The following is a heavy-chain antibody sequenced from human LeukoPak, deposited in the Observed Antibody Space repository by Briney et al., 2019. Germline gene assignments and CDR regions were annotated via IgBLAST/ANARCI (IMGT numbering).Heavy chain of an antibody. CDR1: GFTFSSYS. V-gene: IGHV3-21*01. CDR3: ARDAPLGYCSSTSCYTGGDYYYYYMDV. CDR2: ISSSSYI. J-gene: IGHJ6*03. Sequence: PGGSLRLSCAASGFTFSSYSMNWVRQAAGKGLEWVSSISSSSYIYYADSVKGRFTISRDNAKNSLYLQMNSLRAEDTAVYYCARDAPLGYCSSTSCYTGGDYYYYYMDVWGKGTTVTVSS. D-gene: IGHD2-2*02.